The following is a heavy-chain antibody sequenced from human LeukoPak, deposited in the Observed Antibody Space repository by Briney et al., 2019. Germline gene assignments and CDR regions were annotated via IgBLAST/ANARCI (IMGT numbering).Heavy chain of an antibody. Sequence: PSETLSLTCTVSGGSISTSSYYWGWIRQPPGKGLECIGNIYYSGSTYYNPSLKSRVTMSVDTSKNKFSLKLSSVTAADTAVYYCARVQGSGRSGSYPYYYYMDVWGKGTTVTISS. CDR2: IYYSGST. CDR1: GGSISTSSYY. D-gene: IGHD3-10*01. V-gene: IGHV4-39*07. J-gene: IGHJ6*03. CDR3: ARVQGSGRSGSYPYYYYMDV.